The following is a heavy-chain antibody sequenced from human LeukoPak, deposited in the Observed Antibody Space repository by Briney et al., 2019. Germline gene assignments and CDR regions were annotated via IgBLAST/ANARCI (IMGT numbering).Heavy chain of an antibody. J-gene: IGHJ6*02. V-gene: IGHV1-8*01. CDR3: ARGMFDNSGHYYYFYYALDV. CDR2: MNVKSGHT. CDR1: GYTFTSYH. D-gene: IGHD3-22*01. Sequence: ASVKVSCKASGYTFTSYHIDWVRQAPGQGPEWMGWMNVKSGHTGYAQNLEGRVTMTRDTSTNTAYMELRGLRSEDTAVYFCARGMFDNSGHYYYFYYALDVWGQGTTVTVSS.